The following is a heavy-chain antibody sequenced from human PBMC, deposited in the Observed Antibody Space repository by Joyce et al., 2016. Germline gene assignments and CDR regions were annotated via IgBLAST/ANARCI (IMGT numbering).Heavy chain of an antibody. CDR1: GFTFSSYG. CDR3: AQGGAWELARYDN. J-gene: IGHJ4*02. V-gene: IGHV3-30*18. CDR2: ISYDGSNK. Sequence: QVQLVESGGGVVQPGRSLRLSCAASGFTFSSYGMHWVRQAPGEGLEWVAAISYDGSNKYYTDSVQGRVTISRDNSKNTLYLQMNSLRPEDTAVYYCAQGGAWELARYDNWGQGTLVTVSA. D-gene: IGHD1-1*01.